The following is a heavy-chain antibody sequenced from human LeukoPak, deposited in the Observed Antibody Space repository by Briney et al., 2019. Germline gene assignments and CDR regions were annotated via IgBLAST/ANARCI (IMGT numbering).Heavy chain of an antibody. CDR1: GGTFSSYA. CDR3: ARGLYSGYAIS. Sequence: GASVKVSCKASGGTFSSYAISWVRQAPGQGLEWMGGIIPIFGTANYAQKFQGRVTITADKSTSTAYMELSSLRAEDTAVYYCARGLYSGYAISWGQGTLVTVSS. D-gene: IGHD5-12*01. J-gene: IGHJ5*02. V-gene: IGHV1-69*06. CDR2: IIPIFGTA.